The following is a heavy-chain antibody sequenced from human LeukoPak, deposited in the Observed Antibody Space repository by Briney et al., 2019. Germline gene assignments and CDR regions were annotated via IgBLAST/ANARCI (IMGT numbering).Heavy chain of an antibody. Sequence: SETLSLTCTVSGGSISSSSYYWGWIRQPPGKGLEWIGSIYYSGSTYYNPSLKSRVTISVDTSKNQFSLKLSSVTAADTAVYYCARVSGGSYYSWIAFDIWGQGTMVTVSS. D-gene: IGHD1-26*01. CDR1: GGSISSSSYY. CDR3: ARVSGGSYYSWIAFDI. J-gene: IGHJ3*02. V-gene: IGHV4-39*07. CDR2: IYYSGST.